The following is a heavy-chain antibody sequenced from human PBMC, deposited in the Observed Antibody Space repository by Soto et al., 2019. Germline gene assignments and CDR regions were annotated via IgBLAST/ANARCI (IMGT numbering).Heavy chain of an antibody. V-gene: IGHV3-23*01. J-gene: IGHJ4*02. D-gene: IGHD6-19*01. CDR1: GFTFSTYA. CDR2: ISGSGDST. Sequence: GGSLRLSCAASGFTFSTYAMNWVRQAPGKGLEWVSGISGSGDSTYYADSVKGRFTVSRDNSKNTLYLQMNSLRAEDTAVFYCAKERSSGWSFDYWGQATLVTVSP. CDR3: AKERSSGWSFDY.